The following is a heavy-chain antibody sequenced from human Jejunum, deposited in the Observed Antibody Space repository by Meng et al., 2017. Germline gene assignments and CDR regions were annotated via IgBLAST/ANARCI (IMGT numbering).Heavy chain of an antibody. D-gene: IGHD2-2*03. Sequence: QLQLQQSGSGLVKPSQTLSLTCAVSGGSINSDGFTWSWIRQPPGKGLEWIGYIYHTGSPYYNPSLKSRLTISVDKSVNQFSLKLSSVTAADTAVYYWARMDSAVHYFDYWGQGTLVTVSS. CDR1: GGSINSDGFT. CDR3: ARMDSAVHYFDY. J-gene: IGHJ4*02. CDR2: IYHTGSP. V-gene: IGHV4-30-2*01.